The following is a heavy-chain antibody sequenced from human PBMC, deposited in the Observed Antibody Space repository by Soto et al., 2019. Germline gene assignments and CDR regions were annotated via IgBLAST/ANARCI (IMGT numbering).Heavy chain of an antibody. Sequence: SEILSLTCTVSGGSISSYCWSWIRQPPGKGLEWIGYIYYSGSTNYNPPLKSRVTISVDTSKNQFSLKLSSVTAADTAVYYCARVWGWYFDFWGRGTLVTVS. CDR1: GGSISSYC. J-gene: IGHJ2*01. V-gene: IGHV4-59*01. D-gene: IGHD3-16*01. CDR2: IYYSGST. CDR3: ARVWGWYFDF.